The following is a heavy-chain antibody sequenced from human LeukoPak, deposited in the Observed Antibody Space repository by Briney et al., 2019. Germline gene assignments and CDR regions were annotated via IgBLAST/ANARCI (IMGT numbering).Heavy chain of an antibody. CDR1: GFTFSDYY. J-gene: IGHJ4*02. Sequence: GGSLRLSCAASGFTFSDYYMSWVRQAPGKGLEWVSYISSSGSTIYYADSVKGRFTISRDNAKNSLYLQMNSLRAEDTGVYYCAQSIGRVVGTFDFWGQGTLVTVSS. CDR3: AQSIGRVVGTFDF. D-gene: IGHD2-21*01. V-gene: IGHV3-11*04. CDR2: ISSSGSTI.